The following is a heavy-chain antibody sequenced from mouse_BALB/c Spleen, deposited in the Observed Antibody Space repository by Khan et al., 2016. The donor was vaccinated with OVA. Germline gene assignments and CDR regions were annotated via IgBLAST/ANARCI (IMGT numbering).Heavy chain of an antibody. CDR2: INPRSSYT. Sequence: QVQLQQSGAELARPGASVKMSCKASGYTFTSNTMHWVKQRPRQGLEWIGYINPRSSYTNYNQKFKDKATLTADKSSSTAYMQLSSLTSEDSAVYYCARRTTDYAMDYWGQGTSVTVSS. V-gene: IGHV1-4*01. D-gene: IGHD2-14*01. CDR3: ARRTTDYAMDY. CDR1: GYTFTSNT. J-gene: IGHJ4*01.